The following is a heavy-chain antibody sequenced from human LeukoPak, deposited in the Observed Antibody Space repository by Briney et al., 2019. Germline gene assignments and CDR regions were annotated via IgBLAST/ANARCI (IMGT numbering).Heavy chain of an antibody. CDR1: GYTFTSYA. V-gene: IGHV1-3*01. CDR2: INAGNGNT. J-gene: IGHJ4*02. D-gene: IGHD6-13*01. Sequence: ASVEVSCKASGYTFTSYAMHWVRQAPGQRLEWMGWINAGNGNTKYSQKFQGGITITRDTSASTAYMELSSLRSEDTAVYYCARSSSSWINYFDYWGQGTLVTVSS. CDR3: ARSSSSWINYFDY.